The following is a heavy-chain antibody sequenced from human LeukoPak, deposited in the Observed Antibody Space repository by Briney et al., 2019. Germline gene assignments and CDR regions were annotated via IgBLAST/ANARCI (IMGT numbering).Heavy chain of an antibody. Sequence: GGSLRRSCAASGFTFSSYAMSWVRQAPGKGLEWVSAISGSGGSTYYADSVKGRFTISRDNSKNTLYLQMNSLRAEDTAVYYCAKDRLGVYSSGHLQFQHWGQGTLVTVSS. V-gene: IGHV3-23*01. J-gene: IGHJ1*01. D-gene: IGHD6-19*01. CDR3: AKDRLGVYSSGHLQFQH. CDR2: ISGSGGST. CDR1: GFTFSSYA.